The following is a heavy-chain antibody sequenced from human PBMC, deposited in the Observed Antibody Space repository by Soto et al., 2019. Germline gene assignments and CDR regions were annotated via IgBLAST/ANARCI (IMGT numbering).Heavy chain of an antibody. CDR1: GFTFSSYA. V-gene: IGHV3-23*01. J-gene: IGHJ4*02. D-gene: IGHD2-15*01. CDR3: AKDRPHRGNVVVVAATFDY. CDR2: ISGSGGST. Sequence: GGSLRLSCAASGFTFSSYAMSWVRQAPGKGLEWVSAISGSGGSTYYADSVKGRFTISRDNSKNTLYLQMNSLRAEDTAVYYCAKDRPHRGNVVVVAATFDYWGQGTLVTVSS.